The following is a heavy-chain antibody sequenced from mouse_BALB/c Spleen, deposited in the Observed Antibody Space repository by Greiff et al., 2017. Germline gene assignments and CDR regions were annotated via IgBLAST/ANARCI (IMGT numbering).Heavy chain of an antibody. J-gene: IGHJ4*01. CDR3: TRDGNYVYYYAMDY. CDR1: GYSFTSYW. D-gene: IGHD2-1*01. V-gene: IGHV1-5*01. CDR2: IYPGNSDT. Sequence: VQLQQSGTVLARPGASVKMSCKASGYSFTSYWMHWVKQRPGQGLEWIGAIYPGNSDTSYNQKFKGKAKLTAVTSASTAYMELSSLTNEDSAVYYCTRDGNYVYYYAMDYWGQGTSVTVSS.